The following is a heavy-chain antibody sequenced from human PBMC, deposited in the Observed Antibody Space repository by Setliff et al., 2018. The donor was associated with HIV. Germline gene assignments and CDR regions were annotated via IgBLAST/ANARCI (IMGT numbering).Heavy chain of an antibody. CDR1: GGTSSTHA. D-gene: IGHD3-10*01. J-gene: IGHJ3*02. V-gene: IGHV1-69*10. CDR3: TGPRGDEAFDI. CDR2: IISILDIT. Sequence: SVKVSCKASGGTSSTHAINWVQQAPGQGLEWMGQIISILDITSYAQKLQGSVSITADESTSTFYMELSDLTSADTAVYYCTGPRGDEAFDIWG.